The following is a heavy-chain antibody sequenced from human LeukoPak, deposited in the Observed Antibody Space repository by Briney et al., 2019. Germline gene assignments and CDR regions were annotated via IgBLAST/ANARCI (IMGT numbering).Heavy chain of an antibody. CDR1: GFTFSNFD. CDR3: ARDGNYGGNFGALDY. J-gene: IGHJ4*02. Sequence: GGSLRLSCAASGFTFSNFDMNWVRQAPGKGLEWVSHISSSGSPKYYADSVRGRFTISRDNAENSLYLQMNSLRAEDTAVYYCARDGNYGGNFGALDYWGQGTLVTVSS. CDR2: ISSSGSPK. D-gene: IGHD4-23*01. V-gene: IGHV3-48*03.